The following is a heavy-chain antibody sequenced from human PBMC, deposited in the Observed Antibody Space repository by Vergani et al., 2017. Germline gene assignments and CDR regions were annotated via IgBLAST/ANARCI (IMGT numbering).Heavy chain of an antibody. D-gene: IGHD3-16*01. CDR1: GFTFSSYG. CDR3: ARGPGGGWDMPREI. CDR2: IWYDGSNK. Sequence: QVQLVESGGGVVQPGRSLRLSCAASGFTFSSYGMHWVREAPGKGLEWVAVIWYDGSNKYYADSVKGRFTISRDNSKNTLYLQMNSLSAEDTAVYYCARGPGGGWDMPREIWGQGTLVTVSS. V-gene: IGHV3-33*01. J-gene: IGHJ4*02.